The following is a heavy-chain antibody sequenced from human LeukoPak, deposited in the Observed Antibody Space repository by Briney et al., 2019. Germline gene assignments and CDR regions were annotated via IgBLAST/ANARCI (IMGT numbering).Heavy chain of an antibody. V-gene: IGHV4-59*01. CDR3: AREGTMVRGLAFDI. Sequence: SETLSLTCTVSGGSISSYYWSWIRQPPGKGLKWTGYVYYSGSTNYNPSLKSRVTISVDTSKNQFSLRLNSVTAADTAVYYCAREGTMVRGLAFDIWGQGTMVTVSS. CDR2: VYYSGST. J-gene: IGHJ3*02. CDR1: GGSISSYY. D-gene: IGHD3-10*01.